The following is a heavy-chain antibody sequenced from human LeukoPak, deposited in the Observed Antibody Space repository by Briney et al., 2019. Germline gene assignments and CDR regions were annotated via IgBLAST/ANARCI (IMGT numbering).Heavy chain of an antibody. D-gene: IGHD5-24*01. J-gene: IGHJ4*02. Sequence: ASVKVSCKASGGTFISYAISWVRQAPGQGREWMGGIIPIFGTANYAQKFQSRVTITTDDSTSTAYMELSSLRSEDTAVYYCARRAGYNSFYFDYWGQGTLVTVSS. CDR3: ARRAGYNSFYFDY. CDR2: IIPIFGTA. V-gene: IGHV1-69*05. CDR1: GGTFISYA.